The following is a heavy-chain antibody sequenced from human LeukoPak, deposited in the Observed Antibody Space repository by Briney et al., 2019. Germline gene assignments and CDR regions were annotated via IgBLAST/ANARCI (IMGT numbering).Heavy chain of an antibody. CDR2: INHSGST. CDR1: GGSFSGYY. CDR3: ASLGCSSTSCYDFDY. Sequence: SETLSLTCAVYGGSFSGYYWSWIRQPPGKGLEWIGEINHSGSTNYNPSLKSRVTISVDTSKNQFSLKLSSVTAADTAVYYCASLGCSSTSCYDFDYWGQGTLVTVSS. J-gene: IGHJ4*02. V-gene: IGHV4-34*01. D-gene: IGHD2-2*01.